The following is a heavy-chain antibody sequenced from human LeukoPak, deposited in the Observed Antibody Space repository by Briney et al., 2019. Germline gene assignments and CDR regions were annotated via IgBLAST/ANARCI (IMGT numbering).Heavy chain of an antibody. CDR1: GFTFSTYW. CDR2: IHTDGSST. J-gene: IGHJ5*02. Sequence: PGGSLRLSCAASGFTFSTYWMHWVRQAPGKGLVWVSRIHTDGSSTYYADSVKGRFTISRDNAKNTLYLQMNSLRAEDTAVYYCARESGNYYGSWFDPWGQGTLVTVSS. D-gene: IGHD1-26*01. CDR3: ARESGNYYGSWFDP. V-gene: IGHV3-74*01.